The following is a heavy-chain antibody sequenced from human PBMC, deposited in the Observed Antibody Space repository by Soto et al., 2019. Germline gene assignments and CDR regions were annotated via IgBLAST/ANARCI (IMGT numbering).Heavy chain of an antibody. D-gene: IGHD6-13*01. CDR1: GFTFSSYS. V-gene: IGHV3-23*01. Sequence: GGSLRLSCAASGFTFSSYSISWVRQAPGKGLEWVSAISGSGGSTYYADSVKGRFTISRDNSKNTLYLQMNSLRAEDTAVYYCAKDRSSVLDYLGQGTLVTVSS. CDR3: AKDRSSVLDY. CDR2: ISGSGGST. J-gene: IGHJ4*02.